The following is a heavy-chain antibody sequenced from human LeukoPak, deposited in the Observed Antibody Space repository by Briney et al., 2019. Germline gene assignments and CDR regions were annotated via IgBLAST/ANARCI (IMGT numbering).Heavy chain of an antibody. CDR3: ARDRGSYGDYPPR. V-gene: IGHV3-33*01. CDR1: GFTFSNYG. D-gene: IGHD4-17*01. Sequence: GRSLRLSCAASGFTFSNYGMHWVRQAPGKGLEWVAVIWYDGGNKYYADSVKGRFTISRDNSKNTLYLQMNSLRAEDTAVYYCARDRGSYGDYPPRWGQGTLVTVSS. CDR2: IWYDGGNK. J-gene: IGHJ4*02.